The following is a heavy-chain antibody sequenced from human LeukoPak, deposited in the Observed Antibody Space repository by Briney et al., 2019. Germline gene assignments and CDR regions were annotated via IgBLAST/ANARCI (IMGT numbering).Heavy chain of an antibody. Sequence: GGSLRLSCAASGFIFDDYGMSWVRQAPGKGLEWVSGINWSGGSTGYADSVKGRFTISRDNAKNSLYLQMNSLRAEDTALYYCARDIAVAGTSNDYWGQGTLVTVPS. CDR1: GFIFDDYG. CDR3: ARDIAVAGTSNDY. CDR2: INWSGGST. J-gene: IGHJ4*02. D-gene: IGHD6-19*01. V-gene: IGHV3-20*04.